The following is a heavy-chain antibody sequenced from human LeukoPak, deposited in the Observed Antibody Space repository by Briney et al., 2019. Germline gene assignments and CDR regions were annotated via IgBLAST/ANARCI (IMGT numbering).Heavy chain of an antibody. CDR2: IYNSGST. V-gene: IGHV4-4*07. CDR3: AGKQQLVKRPFDY. J-gene: IGHJ4*02. CDR1: GDSISSYH. D-gene: IGHD6-13*01. Sequence: PSETLSLTCTVSGDSISSYHWSWIRQPAGKGLEWIGRIYNSGSTKYNPSLKSRPTMSVDRSKNQFSLKLSSVTAADTAVYYCAGKQQLVKRPFDYWGQGTLVTVSS.